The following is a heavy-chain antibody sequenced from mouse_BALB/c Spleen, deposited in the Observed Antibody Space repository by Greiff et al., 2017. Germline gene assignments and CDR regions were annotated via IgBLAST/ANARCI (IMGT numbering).Heavy chain of an antibody. V-gene: IGHV3-2*02. J-gene: IGHJ4*01. Sequence: EVKLVESGPGLVKPSQSLSLTCTVTGYSITSDYAWNWIRQFPGNKLEWMGYISYSGSTSYNPSLKSRISITRDTSKNQFFLQLNSVTTEDTATYYCARSPGEGGAMDYWGQGTSVTVSS. CDR1: GYSITSDYA. CDR3: ARSPGEGGAMDY. CDR2: ISYSGST.